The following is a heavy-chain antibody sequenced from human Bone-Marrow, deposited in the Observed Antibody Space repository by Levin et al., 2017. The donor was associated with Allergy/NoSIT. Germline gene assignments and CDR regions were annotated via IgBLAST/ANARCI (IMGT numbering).Heavy chain of an antibody. CDR2: INSDGRIR. J-gene: IGHJ4*02. CDR3: ASGSTDSRYYFDY. CDR1: GFTISTYW. D-gene: IGHD2-2*01. Sequence: PGGSLRLSCAASGFTISTYWMHWVRRAPGKGLVWVSHINSDGRIRAYADSVKGRFTISRDNAKNTLDLQMNSLRVEDTAVYYCASGSTDSRYYFDYWGQGNLVTVSS. V-gene: IGHV3-74*01.